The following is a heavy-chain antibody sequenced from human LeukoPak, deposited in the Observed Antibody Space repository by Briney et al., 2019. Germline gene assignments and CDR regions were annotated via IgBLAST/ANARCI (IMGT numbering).Heavy chain of an antibody. D-gene: IGHD1/OR15-1a*01. CDR3: ARERPNIYYFDY. CDR2: INPSAGNT. V-gene: IGHV1-46*01. J-gene: IGHJ4*02. CDR1: GYTFTIYY. Sequence: ASVKVSCMASGYTFTIYYVHWGRHAPGQGPEYMGIINPSAGNTNYAQKFQGRITMNKDTSTSTVYMELSSLLSEDTAVYYCARERPNIYYFDYWGQGTLVTVSS.